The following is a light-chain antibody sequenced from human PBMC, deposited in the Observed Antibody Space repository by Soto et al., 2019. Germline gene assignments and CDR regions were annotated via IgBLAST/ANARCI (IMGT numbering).Light chain of an antibody. Sequence: DIQMTQSPSTLSASVGDRVTIACRASQSISSYLAWYQQKPGKAPNLLIYKASSLASGVPSRFTGGGSGTDFTLTINSLQPDDSATYFCQQYNSYSYTFGQGTKLEIK. CDR2: KAS. J-gene: IGKJ2*01. V-gene: IGKV1-5*03. CDR3: QQYNSYSYT. CDR1: QSISSY.